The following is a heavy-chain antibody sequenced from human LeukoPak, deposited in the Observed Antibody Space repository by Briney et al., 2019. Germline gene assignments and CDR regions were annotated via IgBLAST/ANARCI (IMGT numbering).Heavy chain of an antibody. V-gene: IGHV1-2*02. J-gene: IGHJ4*02. Sequence: ASVKVSCKASGYTFTSYGISWVRQAPGQGLEWMGWINPNSGGTNYAQKFQGRVTMTRDTSISTAYMELSRLRSDDTAVYYCARGDYGGNSVIVYWGQGTLVTVSS. D-gene: IGHD4-23*01. CDR1: GYTFTSYG. CDR3: ARGDYGGNSVIVY. CDR2: INPNSGGT.